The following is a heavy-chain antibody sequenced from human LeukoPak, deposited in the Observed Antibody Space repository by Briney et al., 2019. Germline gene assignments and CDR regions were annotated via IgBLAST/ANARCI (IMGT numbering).Heavy chain of an antibody. V-gene: IGHV4-4*07. J-gene: IGHJ6*03. CDR3: ARSSRMVRGVTPYYYYYMDV. Sequence: SSETLSLTCTVSSGSISSYYWSWIRQPAGKGLEWIGRIYTSGSTNYNPSLKSRVTMSVDTSKNQFSLKLSSVTAADTAVYYCARSSRMVRGVTPYYYYYMDVWGKGTTVTVSS. CDR2: IYTSGST. CDR1: SGSISSYY. D-gene: IGHD3-10*01.